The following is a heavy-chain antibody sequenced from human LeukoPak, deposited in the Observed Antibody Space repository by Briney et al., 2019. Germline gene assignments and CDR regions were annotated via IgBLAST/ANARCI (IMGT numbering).Heavy chain of an antibody. V-gene: IGHV1-2*02. D-gene: IGHD3-10*01. CDR1: GYTFTGYY. Sequence: ASVKVSCKASGYTFTGYYIHWVRQAPGQGLECVGWINPNSGGTNYAQKFQGRVTMTRDTSISTAYMELSRLRSDDTAVYCYARGGSGSYFSWLDPWGQGTLVTVSS. CDR3: ARGGSGSYFSWLDP. CDR2: INPNSGGT. J-gene: IGHJ5*02.